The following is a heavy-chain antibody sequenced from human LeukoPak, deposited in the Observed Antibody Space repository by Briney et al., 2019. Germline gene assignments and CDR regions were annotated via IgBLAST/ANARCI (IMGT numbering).Heavy chain of an antibody. CDR3: ARRLVPATRAEYFQH. V-gene: IGHV2-5*02. CDR2: IYWDDDK. J-gene: IGHJ1*01. Sequence: SGPTLVKPTQTLTLTCTFSGFSLSTSGVGVGWIRQPPGKALEWLALIYWDDDKRYSPSLKSRLTITKDTSKNQVVLTITNMDPVDTATYYCARRLVPATRAEYFQHWGQGTLVDVSS. D-gene: IGHD2-21*02. CDR1: GFSLSTSGVG.